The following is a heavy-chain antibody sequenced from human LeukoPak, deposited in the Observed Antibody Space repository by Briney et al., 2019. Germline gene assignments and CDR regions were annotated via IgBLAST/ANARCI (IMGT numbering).Heavy chain of an antibody. CDR2: IYSGGTT. D-gene: IGHD6-19*01. CDR1: RFTVSSSNY. J-gene: IGHJ4*02. Sequence: GSLRLSCAASRFTVSSSNYMTWVRQAPGKGLEWVSVIYSGGTTYYADSVKGRFTISRDNSKNTLYLQMNSLRAEDTAVYYCARGAVYSSGWYDYWGQGTLVTVSS. CDR3: ARGAVYSSGWYDY. V-gene: IGHV3-66*01.